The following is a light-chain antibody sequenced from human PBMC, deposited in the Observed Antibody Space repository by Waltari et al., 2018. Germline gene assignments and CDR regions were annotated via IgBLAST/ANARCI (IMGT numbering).Light chain of an antibody. CDR2: SNN. CDR1: SPNLGRNP. Sequence: QSVLTQPPSASGTPGQRVTISCSGSSPNLGRNPVNWSQQLPGTAPKLLIYSNNQRPSGVPDRFSGSKSGTSASLAISGLQSEDEADYYCAAWDDSLNGLWVFGGGTKLTVL. J-gene: IGLJ3*02. V-gene: IGLV1-44*01. CDR3: AAWDDSLNGLWV.